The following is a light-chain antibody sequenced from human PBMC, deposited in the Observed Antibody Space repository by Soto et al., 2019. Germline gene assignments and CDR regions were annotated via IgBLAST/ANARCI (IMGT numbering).Light chain of an antibody. J-gene: IGLJ2*01. Sequence: QSALTQPPSASGSPGQSVTISCTGTSSDVGGYKYVSWYQQHPGKVPKLMIYEVSKRPSGVPDRFSGSKSGNTASLTVSGLQADDEADYYCQSYDRSLSSPIFGGGTQLTVL. CDR3: QSYDRSLSSPI. CDR2: EVS. V-gene: IGLV2-8*01. CDR1: SSDVGGYKY.